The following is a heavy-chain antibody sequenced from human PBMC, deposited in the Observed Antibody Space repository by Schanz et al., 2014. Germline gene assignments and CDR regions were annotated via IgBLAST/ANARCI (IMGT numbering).Heavy chain of an antibody. J-gene: IGHJ5*02. CDR3: ARGMSGYDCPDL. V-gene: IGHV1-2*06. CDR2: INPGPGGT. D-gene: IGHD5-12*01. Sequence: QVQLLQSGAEVKEPGASVMVSCKASGYTFTGHYIQWVRQAPGQGLEWMGRINPGPGGTTYAQSFRGRVTMTRDTSISTASMELGSLRSDDTAVYYCARGMSGYDCPDLWGQGTLVTVSS. CDR1: GYTFTGHY.